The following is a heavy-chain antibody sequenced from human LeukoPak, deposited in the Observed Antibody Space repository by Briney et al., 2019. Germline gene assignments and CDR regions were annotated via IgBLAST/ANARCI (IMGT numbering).Heavy chain of an antibody. CDR3: ARENAAAAGRLDYYYYGMDV. V-gene: IGHV3-30*03. CDR1: GFTFSSYG. J-gene: IGHJ6*02. D-gene: IGHD6-13*01. CDR2: ISHDGNNK. Sequence: PGGSLRLSCAASGFTFSSYGMHWVRQAPGKGLEWVAFISHDGNNKYHADSVKGRFTISRDNSKNTLYLQMNSLRAEDTAVYYCARENAAAAGRLDYYYYGMDVWGQGTTVTVSS.